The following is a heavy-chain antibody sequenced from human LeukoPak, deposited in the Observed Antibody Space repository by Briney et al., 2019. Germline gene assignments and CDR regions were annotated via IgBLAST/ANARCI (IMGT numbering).Heavy chain of an antibody. CDR2: ISSSSSYI. CDR3: ARDPATLGLSLDY. V-gene: IGHV3-21*01. J-gene: IGHJ4*02. D-gene: IGHD3-22*01. CDR1: GFTFSNYA. Sequence: GGSLRLSCVASGFTFSNYAMTWVRQAPGKGLEWVSSISSSSSYIYYADSVKGRFTISRDNAKNSLYLQMNSLRAEDTAVYYCARDPATLGLSLDYWGQGTLVTVSS.